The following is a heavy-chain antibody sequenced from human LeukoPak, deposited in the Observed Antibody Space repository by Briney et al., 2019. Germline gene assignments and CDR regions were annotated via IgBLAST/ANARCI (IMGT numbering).Heavy chain of an antibody. Sequence: ASVKVSCKASNYTFTSYGISWVRQAPGQGLEWMAWINAYNGDTNYAQKLQGRVTMTTDTSTSTAYMELRSLRSDDTAVYYCARDAVLGIFGVVIPPYYYYMDVWGKGTTVTVSS. J-gene: IGHJ6*03. CDR3: ARDAVLGIFGVVIPPYYYYMDV. V-gene: IGHV1-18*01. CDR1: NYTFTSYG. CDR2: INAYNGDT. D-gene: IGHD3-3*01.